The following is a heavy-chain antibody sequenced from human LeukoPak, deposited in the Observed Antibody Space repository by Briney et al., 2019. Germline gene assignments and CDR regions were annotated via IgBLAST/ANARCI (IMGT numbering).Heavy chain of an antibody. CDR1: GFTFTSSA. V-gene: IGHV1-58*02. CDR2: IVVGSGNT. D-gene: IGHD3-22*01. Sequence: SVKVSCQASGFTFTSSAMQWVRQARGQRLEGIGWIVVGSGNTNYAQKFQERVTITRDMSTSTAYMELSSLRSEDTAVYYCAAGIYDSSGSLDYWGQGTLVTVSS. CDR3: AAGIYDSSGSLDY. J-gene: IGHJ4*02.